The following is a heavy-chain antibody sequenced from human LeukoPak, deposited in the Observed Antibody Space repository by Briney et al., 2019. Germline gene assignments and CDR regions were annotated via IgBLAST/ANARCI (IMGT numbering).Heavy chain of an antibody. CDR3: ARAPRGYCSSTSCYLGALDY. V-gene: IGHV4-61*01. J-gene: IGHJ4*02. CDR1: GGSVSSGSYY. Sequence: SETLSITCTVSGGSVSSGSYYWSRIRQPPGKGLEWIGYIYYSGSTNYNPSLKSRVTISVDTSKNQFSLKLSSVTAADTAVYYCARAPRGYCSSTSCYLGALDYWGQGTLVTVSS. CDR2: IYYSGST. D-gene: IGHD2-2*01.